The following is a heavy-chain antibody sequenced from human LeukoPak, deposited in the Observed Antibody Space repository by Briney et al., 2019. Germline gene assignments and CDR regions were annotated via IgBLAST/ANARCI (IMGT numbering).Heavy chain of an antibody. CDR1: GFTFSNAW. CDR3: TTDNAPGMDV. D-gene: IGHD2-2*01. Sequence: GGSLRLSCAASGFTFSNAWMSWVRQAPGKGLEWVGLIREKPDGGTRDYAAPVKGRFTISRDDSKSMLYLQMDSLKTEDTAVYYCTTDNAPGMDVWGQGTTVTVSS. V-gene: IGHV3-15*01. CDR2: IREKPDGGTR. J-gene: IGHJ6*02.